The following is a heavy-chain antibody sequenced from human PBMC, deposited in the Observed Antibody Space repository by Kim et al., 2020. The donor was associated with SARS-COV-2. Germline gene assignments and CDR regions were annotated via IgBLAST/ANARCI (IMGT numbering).Heavy chain of an antibody. CDR3: ARGSGLLWCGEPPYYFDY. D-gene: IGHD3-10*01. V-gene: IGHV3-30*04. CDR2: ISYDGSNK. Sequence: GGSLRLSCAASGFTFSSYAMHWVRQAPGKGLVWVAVISYDGSNKYYADSVKGRFTISRDNSKNTLYLQMNSLRAEDTAVYYCARGSGLLWCGEPPYYFDYWGQGTLVTVSS. J-gene: IGHJ4*02. CDR1: GFTFSSYA.